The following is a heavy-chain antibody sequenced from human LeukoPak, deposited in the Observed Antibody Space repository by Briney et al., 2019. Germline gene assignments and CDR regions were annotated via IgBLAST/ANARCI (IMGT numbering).Heavy chain of an antibody. CDR2: ISSSGSTI. Sequence: PGGSLRLSCAASGFTFSSYEMNWVRQAPGKGLEWVSYISSSGSTIYYADSVKGRFTIPRDNAKNSLYLQMNSLRAEDTAVYYCARRRYSSGWYYFDYWGQGTLVTVSS. CDR1: GFTFSSYE. V-gene: IGHV3-48*03. CDR3: ARRRYSSGWYYFDY. J-gene: IGHJ4*02. D-gene: IGHD6-19*01.